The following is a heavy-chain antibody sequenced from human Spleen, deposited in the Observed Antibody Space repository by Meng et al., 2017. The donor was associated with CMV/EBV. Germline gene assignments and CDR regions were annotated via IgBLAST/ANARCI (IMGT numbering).Heavy chain of an antibody. CDR2: IRYDGTNK. CDR1: GFSMRSFG. D-gene: IGHD3-16*01. V-gene: IGHV3-30*02. Sequence: GGSLRLSCAASGFSMRSFGMHWVRQAPGKGLEWVAFIRYDGTNKYYLDSVKGRLTISRDNSKNTLYLQMDSLRTDDTAIYYCAKDAERVGAYFDNWGQGTLVTVSS. J-gene: IGHJ4*02. CDR3: AKDAERVGAYFDN.